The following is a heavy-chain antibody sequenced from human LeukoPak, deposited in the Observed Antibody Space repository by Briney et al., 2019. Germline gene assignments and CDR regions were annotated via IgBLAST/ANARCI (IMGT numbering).Heavy chain of an antibody. Sequence: RTGGSLRLSCAASGFTFSSYSMNWVRQAPGKGLEWVSSISSSSSYIYYADSVKGRFTISRDNAKNSLYLQMNSLRAEDTAVYYCARVGDSSSQCLDYWGQGTLVTVSS. CDR2: ISSSSSYI. CDR3: ARVGDSSSQCLDY. V-gene: IGHV3-21*01. J-gene: IGHJ4*02. D-gene: IGHD6-6*01. CDR1: GFTFSSYS.